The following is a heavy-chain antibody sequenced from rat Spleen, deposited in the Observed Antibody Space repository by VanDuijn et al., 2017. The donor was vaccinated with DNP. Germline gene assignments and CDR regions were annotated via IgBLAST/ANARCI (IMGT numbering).Heavy chain of an antibody. CDR1: GFTFSDYY. J-gene: IGHJ2*01. Sequence: EVLLVESDGGLVQPGRSLKLSCAASGFTFSDYYMAWVRQAPTKGLEWVATVSYDGTKTFYRDSVKGRFTISRDNAKSTLYLQMDSLRSEDTATYCCARLSDYWGQGVMVTVSS. CDR3: ARLSDY. V-gene: IGHV5-29*01. CDR2: VSYDGTKT.